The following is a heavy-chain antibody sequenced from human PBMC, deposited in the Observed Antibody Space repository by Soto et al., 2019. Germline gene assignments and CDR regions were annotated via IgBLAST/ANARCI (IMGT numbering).Heavy chain of an antibody. V-gene: IGHV3-33*03. J-gene: IGHJ4*02. Sequence: GGSLRLSCVASGFTFTEYAMHWVRQAPGKGLEWVAVIWYDGSDEKYADSVKGRFTISRDNAKNSLYLQMNSLRVEDTAVYHCVRSSGWTGDFWGQGILVTVSS. D-gene: IGHD3-10*01. CDR2: IWYDGSDE. CDR3: VRSSGWTGDF. CDR1: GFTFTEYA.